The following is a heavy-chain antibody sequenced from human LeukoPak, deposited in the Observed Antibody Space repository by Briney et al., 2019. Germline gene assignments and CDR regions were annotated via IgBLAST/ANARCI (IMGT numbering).Heavy chain of an antibody. CDR3: ARGRGYSGYINT. Sequence: PSETLSLTCTVSGGSISSYYWSWIRQPPGKGLEWIGYIYYSGSTNYNPSLKSRVTIPVDTSKNQFSLKLSSVTAADTAVYYCARGRGYSGYINTWGQGTLVTVSS. CDR2: IYYSGST. V-gene: IGHV4-59*01. CDR1: GGSISSYY. J-gene: IGHJ4*02. D-gene: IGHD5-12*01.